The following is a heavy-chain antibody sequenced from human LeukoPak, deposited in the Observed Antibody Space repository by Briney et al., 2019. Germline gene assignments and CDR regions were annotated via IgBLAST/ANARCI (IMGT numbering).Heavy chain of an antibody. Sequence: PGGSLRLSCAASGFTFSNAWMSWVSQVPGKGLEWISWIETDGSTSGYLRSVQGRFTVSRDNAKSTVHLQMNSLRAEDTATYYCARDQVGTMPLDFWGQGTLVTVSS. CDR3: ARDQVGTMPLDF. V-gene: IGHV3-74*01. J-gene: IGHJ4*02. D-gene: IGHD1-26*01. CDR1: GFTFSNAW. CDR2: IETDGSTS.